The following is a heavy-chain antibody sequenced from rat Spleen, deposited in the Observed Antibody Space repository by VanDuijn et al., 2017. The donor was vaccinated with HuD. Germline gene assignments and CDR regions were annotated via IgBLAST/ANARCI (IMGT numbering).Heavy chain of an antibody. J-gene: IGHJ2*01. D-gene: IGHD1-6*01. CDR1: GFTFINYH. CDR3: ARRHYGYTDYFDY. V-gene: IGHV5-25*01. Sequence: EVQLVESGGGLVQPGRSMKLSCAASGFTFINYHMTWVRQAPTKGLEWVASITNTDGSIYYPDSVKGRFTISRDNAKSTLYLQMDSLRSEDTATYYCARRHYGYTDYFDYWGQGVMVTVSS. CDR2: ITNTDGSI.